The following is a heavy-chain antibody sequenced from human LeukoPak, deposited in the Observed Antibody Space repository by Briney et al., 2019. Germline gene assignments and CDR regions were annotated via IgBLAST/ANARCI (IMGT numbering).Heavy chain of an antibody. V-gene: IGHV5-51*01. Sequence: GESLKISCTCSGYSFTNYWIVWVRQMPGKGLERMGIIYPGDSDTRYSPSFQGQVTISADKSISTAYLQWSSLKASDTAMYYCARPLGTIQENDSPWWYWGQGTLVTVSS. J-gene: IGHJ4*02. D-gene: IGHD1-14*01. CDR3: ARPLGTIQENDSPWWY. CDR1: GYSFTNYW. CDR2: IYPGDSDT.